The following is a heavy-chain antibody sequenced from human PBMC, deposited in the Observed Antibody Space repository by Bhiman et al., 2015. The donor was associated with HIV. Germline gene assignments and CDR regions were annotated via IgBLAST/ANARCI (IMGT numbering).Heavy chain of an antibody. D-gene: IGHD6-13*01. CDR3: AKDISWGSWDYFDY. J-gene: IGHJ4*02. Sequence: EVQLVESGGGLVQSGRSLRLSCAASGFTFDDYAMHWVRQAPGKGLEWVSGISWNSGSIGYADSVKGRFTISRDNAKNSLYLQMNSLRAEDTALYYCAKDISWGSWDYFDYWGQGTLVTVSS. CDR2: ISWNSGSI. V-gene: IGHV3-9*01. CDR1: GFTFDDYA.